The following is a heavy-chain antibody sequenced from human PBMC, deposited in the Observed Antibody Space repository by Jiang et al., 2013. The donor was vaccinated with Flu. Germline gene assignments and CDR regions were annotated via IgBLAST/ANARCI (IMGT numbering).Heavy chain of an antibody. V-gene: IGHV1-18*01. J-gene: IGHJ6*04. Sequence: SGAEVKKPGASVKVSCKASGYTFTSYGISWVRQAPGQGLEWMGWISAYNGNTNYAQKLQGRVTMTTDTSTSTAYMELRSLRSDDTAVYYCARDSDSTIFGVVINDYYYYGMDVWGKGTTVTVSS. CDR2: ISAYNGNT. CDR1: GYTFTSYG. CDR3: ARDSDSTIFGVVINDYYYYGMDV. D-gene: IGHD3-3*01.